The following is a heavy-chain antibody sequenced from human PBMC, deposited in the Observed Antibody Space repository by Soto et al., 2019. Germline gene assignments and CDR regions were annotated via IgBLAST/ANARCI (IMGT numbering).Heavy chain of an antibody. CDR1: GFTFSSYW. J-gene: IGHJ5*02. Sequence: EVQLVESGGGLVQPGGSLTLSCAASGFTFSSYWMHWVRQVPGKGLVWVSRIDSDGSSPGYAESVKGRYTIARDNAKNTLYLQMNSLRVEDTAVNYSVRDPLQGDATIGTWFDPWGQGALVTVSS. CDR2: IDSDGSSP. V-gene: IGHV3-74*01. CDR3: VRDPLQGDATIGTWFDP. D-gene: IGHD2-21*02.